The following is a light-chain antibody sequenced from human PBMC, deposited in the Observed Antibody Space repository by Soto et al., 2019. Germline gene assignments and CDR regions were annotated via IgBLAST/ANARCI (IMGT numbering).Light chain of an antibody. J-gene: IGLJ3*02. CDR3: SLSYSDVRV. V-gene: IGLV7-46*01. CDR2: DTS. CDR1: TGAVTSSHY. Sequence: QAVVTQEPSLTVSPGGTVTRTCGSSTGAVTSSHYPYWFQQKPGQAPRALIYDTSNKHSWTPARFSGSLLGGKPALILSGAQPEDEADYYCSLSYSDVRVFGGGTKVTVL.